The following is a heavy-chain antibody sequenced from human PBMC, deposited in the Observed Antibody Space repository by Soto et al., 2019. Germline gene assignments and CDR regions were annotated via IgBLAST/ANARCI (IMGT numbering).Heavy chain of an antibody. CDR2: ISGSGGGT. Sequence: GGSLRLSCAASGFTFSSYAMSWVRQAPGKGLEWVSAISGSGGGTYYADSVKGRFTISRDNSKNTLYLQMNSLRAEDTAVYYCAKTARSLWFGELPGPVDYWGQGTLVTVSS. CDR3: AKTARSLWFGELPGPVDY. J-gene: IGHJ4*02. V-gene: IGHV3-23*01. D-gene: IGHD3-10*01. CDR1: GFTFSSYA.